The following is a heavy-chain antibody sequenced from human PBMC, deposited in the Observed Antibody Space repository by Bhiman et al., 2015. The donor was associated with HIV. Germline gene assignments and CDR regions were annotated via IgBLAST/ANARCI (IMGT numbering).Heavy chain of an antibody. Sequence: VQLVESGGGFVQPGRSLRLSCAASGFTFDEHAMHWVRQVPGKGLEWVSGISWNSRSIGYADSVKGRFTISRDNDKNSLYLQMNSLRVEDTALYYCARRDSGSLSFDIWGQGTMVIVSS. D-gene: IGHD1-26*01. V-gene: IGHV3-9*01. J-gene: IGHJ3*02. CDR1: GFTFDEHA. CDR2: ISWNSRSI. CDR3: ARRDSGSLSFDI.